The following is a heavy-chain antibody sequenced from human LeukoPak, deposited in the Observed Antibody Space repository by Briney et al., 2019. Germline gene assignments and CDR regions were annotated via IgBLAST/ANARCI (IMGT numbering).Heavy chain of an antibody. CDR2: IYHSGST. D-gene: IGHD1-1*01. J-gene: IGHJ4*02. V-gene: IGHV4-30-2*01. CDR3: ARIPGTGTTWDY. Sequence: PSETLSLTCTVSGGSISSGGYYWSWIRQPPGKALEWIGYIYHSGSTSYNPSLKSRVTISVDRPKNRFSLKLSSVTAADTAVYYCARIPGTGTTWDYWGQGALVTVSS. CDR1: GGSISSGGYY.